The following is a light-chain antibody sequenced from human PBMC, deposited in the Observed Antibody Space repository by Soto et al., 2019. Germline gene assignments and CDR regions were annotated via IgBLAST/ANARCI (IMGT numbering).Light chain of an antibody. CDR1: SSNIGSNN. CDR3: ETWDDSLNGVV. J-gene: IGLJ2*01. CDR2: TND. V-gene: IGLV1-44*01. Sequence: QSVLTQPPSASGTPGQRVTFSCSGRSSNIGSNNVNWYQQFPRTAPELLIYTNDQRPSGVPDRFSGSKSGTSASLAISGLQSEDEADYYCETWDDSLNGVVFGGGTKLTVL.